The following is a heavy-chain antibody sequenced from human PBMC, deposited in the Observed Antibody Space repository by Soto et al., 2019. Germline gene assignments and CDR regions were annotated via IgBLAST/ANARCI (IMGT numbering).Heavy chain of an antibody. CDR1: GYTFTHYG. CDR2: INAYVGET. Sequence: QVQLVQSGAEVNKPGASVKVSCKASGYTFTHYGITWVRQAPGQGLEWTGWINAYVGETKSAQKYQGRITVTMDTSTNTAYLEPRSLRSDDTAVYYCARGDGDTLDYWGQGTRVSVSA. V-gene: IGHV1-18*01. J-gene: IGHJ4*02. CDR3: ARGDGDTLDY.